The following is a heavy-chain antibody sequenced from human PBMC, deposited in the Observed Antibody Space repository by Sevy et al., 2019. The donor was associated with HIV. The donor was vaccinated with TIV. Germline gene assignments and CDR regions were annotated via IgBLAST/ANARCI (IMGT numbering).Heavy chain of an antibody. CDR1: GYTFTGYY. Sequence: ASVQVSCKASGYTFTGYYMHWVRQAPGQGLEWMGWINPNSGGTNYAQKFQGRVTMTRDTSISTAYMELSRLRSDDTAVYYCAREGYYYDSSGYHYYYFDYWGQGTLVTVSS. J-gene: IGHJ4*02. CDR3: AREGYYYDSSGYHYYYFDY. D-gene: IGHD3-22*01. CDR2: INPNSGGT. V-gene: IGHV1-2*02.